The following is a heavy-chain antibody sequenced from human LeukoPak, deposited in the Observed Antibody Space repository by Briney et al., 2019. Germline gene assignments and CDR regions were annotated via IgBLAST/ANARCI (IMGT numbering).Heavy chain of an antibody. V-gene: IGHV3-7*03. D-gene: IGHD4-17*01. CDR3: TSMTTVTTYYFDY. CDR2: IKQEGSEK. Sequence: GGSLRLSCAASGFTFSSYWMSWVRQAPGKGLEWVAHIKQEGSEKQYVDSVKGRFTISRDNAKNSLDLQMNSLKTEDTAVYYCTSMTTVTTYYFDYWGQGTLVTVSS. CDR1: GFTFSSYW. J-gene: IGHJ4*02.